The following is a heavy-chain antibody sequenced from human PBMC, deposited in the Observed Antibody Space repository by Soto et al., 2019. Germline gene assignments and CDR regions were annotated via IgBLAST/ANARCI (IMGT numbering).Heavy chain of an antibody. CDR2: ISTSGGST. J-gene: IGHJ4*02. CDR1: GFTFSSYA. CDR3: AKETTRSIAAAGSGFDY. Sequence: PGGSLRLSCAASGFTFSSYAMNWVRQAPGKGLEWVSAISTSGGSTYYADSVKGRFTISRDNSKNILYLQMNSLRAEDTAVYYCAKETTRSIAAAGSGFDYWGQGALVTVSS. D-gene: IGHD6-13*01. V-gene: IGHV3-23*01.